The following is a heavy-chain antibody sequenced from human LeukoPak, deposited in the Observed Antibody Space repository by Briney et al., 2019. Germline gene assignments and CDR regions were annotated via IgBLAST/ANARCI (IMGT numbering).Heavy chain of an antibody. CDR3: AKSPEGSSWPHFDY. J-gene: IGHJ4*02. CDR1: GFTFSSYA. Sequence: GGSLRLSCAASGFTFSSYAMSWVGLAPGKGLEWVSHISGSGGSTYHADSVKGRFTISRDNSKNTLYMQMNSLRADDTAVYYCAKSPEGSSWPHFDYWGQGTLVTVSS. D-gene: IGHD6-13*01. V-gene: IGHV3-23*01. CDR2: ISGSGGST.